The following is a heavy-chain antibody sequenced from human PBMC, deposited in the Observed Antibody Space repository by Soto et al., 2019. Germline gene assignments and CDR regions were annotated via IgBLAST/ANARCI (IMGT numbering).Heavy chain of an antibody. CDR3: ARGGGGYSYGFIKYYYGMDV. CDR1: GGTFISYA. V-gene: IGHV1-69*13. D-gene: IGHD5-18*01. Sequence: GASVKVSCKASGGTFISYAISWVRQAPGQGLEWMGGIIPIFGTANYAQKFQGRVTITADESTSTAYMELSSLRSEDTAVYYCARGGGGYSYGFIKYYYGMDVWGQGTTVTVSS. J-gene: IGHJ6*02. CDR2: IIPIFGTA.